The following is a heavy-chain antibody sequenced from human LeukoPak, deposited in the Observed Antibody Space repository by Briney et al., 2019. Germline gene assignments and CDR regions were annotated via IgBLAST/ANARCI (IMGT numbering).Heavy chain of an antibody. CDR2: IYTSGST. J-gene: IGHJ4*02. CDR3: ARIGKLELTIDY. D-gene: IGHD1-7*01. V-gene: IGHV4-4*09. CDR1: GGSISSYY. Sequence: PSETLSLTCTVSGGSISSYYWSWIRQPPGKGLEWIGYIYTSGSTNYNPSLKSRVTISVDTSKNQFSLKLSSVTAADTAVYYCARIGKLELTIDYWGLGALVTVSS.